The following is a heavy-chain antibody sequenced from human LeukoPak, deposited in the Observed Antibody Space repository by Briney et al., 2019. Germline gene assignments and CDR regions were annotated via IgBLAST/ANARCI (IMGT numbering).Heavy chain of an antibody. V-gene: IGHV4-31*03. Sequence: KASETLSLTCTVSSGSISSGGYYWSWIRQHPGKGLEWIGYIYYSGSTYYNPSLKSRVTISVDTSKNQFSLKLSSVTAADTAVYYCARYRSPKNWFDPWGQGTLVTVSS. CDR3: ARYRSPKNWFDP. CDR1: SGSISSGGYY. D-gene: IGHD1-26*01. CDR2: IYYSGST. J-gene: IGHJ5*02.